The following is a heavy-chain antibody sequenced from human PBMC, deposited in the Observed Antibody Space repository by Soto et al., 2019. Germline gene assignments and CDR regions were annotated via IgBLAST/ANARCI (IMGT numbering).Heavy chain of an antibody. CDR3: ARGRIVVVPAAPWFDP. J-gene: IGHJ5*02. CDR2: IYYSGST. D-gene: IGHD2-2*01. CDR1: GGSISSGDYY. Sequence: QVQLQESGPGLVKPSQTLSLTCTVSGGSISSGDYYWSWIRQPPGKGLEWIGYIYYSGSTYYNPSLKSRVTISVDTSKNQFSLKLSSVTAADTAVYYCARGRIVVVPAAPWFDPWGQGTLVTVSS. V-gene: IGHV4-30-4*01.